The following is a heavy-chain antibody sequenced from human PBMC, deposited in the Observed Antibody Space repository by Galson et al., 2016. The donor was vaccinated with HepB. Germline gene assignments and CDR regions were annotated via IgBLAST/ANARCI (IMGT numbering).Heavy chain of an antibody. CDR1: GFIFDDYA. J-gene: IGHJ6*02. Sequence: SLRLSCAASGFIFDDYAMSWVRQTPEKGLEWVSSISSNSRTIDYADSVKGRFTIFRDNADNSLHLQMNSLKTEDTALYYCAEDRGNLNYYQLYGMDVWGQGTTVTVSS. CDR2: ISSNSRTI. D-gene: IGHD3-22*01. V-gene: IGHV3-9*01. CDR3: AEDRGNLNYYQLYGMDV.